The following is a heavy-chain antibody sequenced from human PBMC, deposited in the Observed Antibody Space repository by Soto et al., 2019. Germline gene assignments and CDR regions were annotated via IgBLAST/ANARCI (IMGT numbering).Heavy chain of an antibody. CDR3: ATGVLRYFDWLPLGTFDI. J-gene: IGHJ3*02. CDR2: FDPEDGET. Sequence: ASVKVSCKVSGYTLTELSMHWVRQAPGKGLEWMGGFDPEDGETIYAQKFQGRVTMTEDTSTDTAYMELSSLRSEDTAVYYCATGVLRYFDWLPLGTFDIWGQGTMVTVSS. V-gene: IGHV1-24*01. D-gene: IGHD3-9*01. CDR1: GYTLTELS.